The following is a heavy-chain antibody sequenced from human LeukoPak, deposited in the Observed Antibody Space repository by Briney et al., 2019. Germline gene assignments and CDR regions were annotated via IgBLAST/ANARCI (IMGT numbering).Heavy chain of an antibody. J-gene: IGHJ4*02. CDR1: GGSISSYY. CDR2: IYYSGST. V-gene: IGHV4-59*01. D-gene: IGHD5-12*01. CDR3: ARVRVATIIFDY. Sequence: PSETLSLTCTVSGGSISSYYWSWIRQPPGKGLEWIGYIYYSGSTNYNPSLKSRVTISVGTSKNQFSLKLSSVTAADPAVYYCARVRVATIIFDYWGQGTLVTVSS.